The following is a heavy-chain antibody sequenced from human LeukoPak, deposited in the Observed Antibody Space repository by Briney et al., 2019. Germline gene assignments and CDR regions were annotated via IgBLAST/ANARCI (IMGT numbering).Heavy chain of an antibody. CDR1: GFTFSSYG. V-gene: IGHV3-30*02. J-gene: IGHJ4*02. D-gene: IGHD2-2*01. Sequence: GGSLRLSCAASGFTFSSYGMQWVRQAPGKGLEWVAFIRYDGSNKYYADSVKGRFTISRDNSKNPLYLQMNSLRAEDTAVYYCAKNRVSSTSRDYWGQGTLVTVSS. CDR3: AKNRVSSTSRDY. CDR2: IRYDGSNK.